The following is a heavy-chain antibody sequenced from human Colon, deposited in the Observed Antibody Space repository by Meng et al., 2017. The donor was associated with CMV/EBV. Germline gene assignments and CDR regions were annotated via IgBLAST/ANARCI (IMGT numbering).Heavy chain of an antibody. CDR3: ASRTGGPYYYYMDV. J-gene: IGHJ6*03. CDR2: IVPLFGTT. Sequence: VPLVTSEAQGKKPGSSVNVYCQASGGTFSRYALTWVRQAPGQGLEWMGGIVPLFGTTNYAQKFQGRLTITADESTTTIYMELNSLTSADTAVYYCASRTGGPYYYYMDVWAKGTLVTVSS. CDR1: GGTFSRYA. D-gene: IGHD1-1*01. V-gene: IGHV1-69*12.